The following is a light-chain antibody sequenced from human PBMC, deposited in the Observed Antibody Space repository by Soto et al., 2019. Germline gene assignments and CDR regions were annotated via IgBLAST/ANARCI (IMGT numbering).Light chain of an antibody. Sequence: DIVMTQSPDSLAVSLGERATINCKSSQSVLYSSNNKNYLAWYQQRPGQAPKLLIYWASTRESGVPDRFSGAGSGTDFTLTITSLQDEDVAVYYCQQYESTPPTFGQGTKLEIK. CDR3: QQYESTPPT. CDR1: QSVLYSSNNKNY. CDR2: WAS. V-gene: IGKV4-1*01. J-gene: IGKJ2*01.